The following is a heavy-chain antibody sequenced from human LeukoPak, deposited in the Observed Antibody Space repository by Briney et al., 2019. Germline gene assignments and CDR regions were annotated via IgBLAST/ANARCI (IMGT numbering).Heavy chain of an antibody. CDR3: ARQMDTAMVTGNYYYYMDV. Sequence: SETLPLTCTVSGGSISSYYWSWIRQPPGKGLEWIGYIYYSGSTNYNPSLKSRVTISVDTSKNQFSLKLSSVTAADTAVYYCARQMDTAMVTGNYYYYMDVWGKGTTVTVSS. CDR2: IYYSGST. J-gene: IGHJ6*03. V-gene: IGHV4-59*08. CDR1: GGSISSYY. D-gene: IGHD5-18*01.